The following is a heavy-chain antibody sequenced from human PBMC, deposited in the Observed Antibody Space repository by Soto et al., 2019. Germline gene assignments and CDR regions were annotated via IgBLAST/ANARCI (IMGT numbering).Heavy chain of an antibody. CDR1: GFTFSNAW. CDR2: IKSKTDGGTT. CDR3: AMDYGGNRLAFDI. D-gene: IGHD4-17*01. Sequence: GGSLRLSCAASGFTFSNAWVSWVRQAPGKGLEWVGRIKSKTDGGTTDYAAPVKGRFTISRDDSKNTLYLQMNSLRSEDTAVYYCAMDYGGNRLAFDIWGQGTMVTVSS. V-gene: IGHV3-15*01. J-gene: IGHJ3*02.